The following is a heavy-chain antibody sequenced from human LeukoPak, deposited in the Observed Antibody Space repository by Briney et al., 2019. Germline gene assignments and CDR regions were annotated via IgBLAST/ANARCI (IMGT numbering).Heavy chain of an antibody. Sequence: ASVKVSCKASGYTFTGYYMHWVRQAPGQGLEWMGWINPNSGGTNYAQKFQGRVTMTRDTSISTAYMGLSRLRSDDTAVYYCARDRGEGIQLWSTFDYWGQGTLVTVSS. V-gene: IGHV1-2*02. CDR2: INPNSGGT. D-gene: IGHD5-18*01. CDR3: ARDRGEGIQLWSTFDY. CDR1: GYTFTGYY. J-gene: IGHJ4*02.